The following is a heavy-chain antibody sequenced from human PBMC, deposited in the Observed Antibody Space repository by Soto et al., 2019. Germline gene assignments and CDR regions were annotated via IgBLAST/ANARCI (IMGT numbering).Heavy chain of an antibody. CDR1: GGSISSYY. D-gene: IGHD3-9*01. V-gene: IGHV4-59*08. J-gene: IGHJ5*02. CDR2: IYYSGST. CDR3: ARLSLRYSRLNWFDP. Sequence: SETLSLTCTVSGGSISSYYWSWIRQPPGKGLEWIGYIYYSGSTNYNPSLKSRVTISVDTSKNQFSLKLSSVTAADTAVYYCARLSLRYSRLNWFDPWGQGTLVTVSS.